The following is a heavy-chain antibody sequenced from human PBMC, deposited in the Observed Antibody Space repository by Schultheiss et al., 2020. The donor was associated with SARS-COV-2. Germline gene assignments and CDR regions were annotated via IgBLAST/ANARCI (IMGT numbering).Heavy chain of an antibody. CDR3: AREVTGDLDY. V-gene: IGHV3-9*01. Sequence: GGSLRLSCAASGFTFDDYAMHWVRQAPGKGLEWVSGISWNSGSIGYADSVKGRFTISRDNAKNSLYLQMNSLRAEDTAVYYCAREVTGDLDYWGQGTLVTVSS. D-gene: IGHD7-27*01. CDR1: GFTFDDYA. CDR2: ISWNSGSI. J-gene: IGHJ4*02.